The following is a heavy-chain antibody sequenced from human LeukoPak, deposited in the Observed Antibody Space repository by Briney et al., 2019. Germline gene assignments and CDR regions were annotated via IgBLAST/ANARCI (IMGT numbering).Heavy chain of an antibody. J-gene: IGHJ4*02. D-gene: IGHD3-3*01. CDR1: GYTLTELS. Sequence: ASVKVSCKVSGYTLTELSMHWVRQAPGKGLEWMGGFDPEDGETIYAQKFQGGVTMTEDTSTDTAYMELSSLRSEDTAVYYCAIALGDFWSGYTLYYLDYWGQGTLVTFSS. V-gene: IGHV1-24*01. CDR2: FDPEDGET. CDR3: AIALGDFWSGYTLYYLDY.